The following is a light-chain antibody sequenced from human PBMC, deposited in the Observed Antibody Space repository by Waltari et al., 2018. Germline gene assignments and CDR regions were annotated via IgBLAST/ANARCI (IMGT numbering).Light chain of an antibody. V-gene: IGLV2-23*01. CDR2: ERK. CDR3: CSYAGSDTWV. Sequence: QSALTQPASVSGSPGQSITISCTGTSRDVGSHDFNLVSWYQQHPGKAPNLMIYERKKQPSGVPSRFSGSMSGNTASRTISALQAEDEADYYCCSYAGSDTWVFGGGTKLTVL. CDR1: SRDVGSHDFNL. J-gene: IGLJ3*02.